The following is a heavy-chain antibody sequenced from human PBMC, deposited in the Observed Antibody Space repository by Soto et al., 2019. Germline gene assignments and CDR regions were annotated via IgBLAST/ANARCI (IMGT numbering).Heavy chain of an antibody. CDR1: GFTFSSYG. D-gene: IGHD1-7*01. V-gene: IGHV3-30*03. Sequence: QVQLVESGGGVVQPGRSLRLSCAASGFTFSSYGMHWVRQAPGKGLEWVADITYDGSNKYYADSVKGRFTISRDNSKNTLYLQMHSLRAEDTAVDYCAIDSGLELRTDYYYYGMDVWGQGTTVTVSS. CDR2: ITYDGSNK. CDR3: AIDSGLELRTDYYYYGMDV. J-gene: IGHJ6*02.